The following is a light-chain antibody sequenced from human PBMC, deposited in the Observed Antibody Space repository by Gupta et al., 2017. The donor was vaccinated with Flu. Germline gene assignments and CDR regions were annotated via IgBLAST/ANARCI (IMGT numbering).Light chain of an antibody. V-gene: IGKV2-28*01. Sequence: DIVMTQSPLSLPVTPGEPASIYCRSSQSLLHSNGYNYLDWYLQKPGQAPQLLIYLGSNRDSGVPDRFSGSGLGKDFTLKISRGEAEDVGVYYCRQSLQNPPYTFGQGTKLEIK. J-gene: IGKJ2*01. CDR1: QSLLHSNGYNY. CDR3: RQSLQNPPYT. CDR2: LGS.